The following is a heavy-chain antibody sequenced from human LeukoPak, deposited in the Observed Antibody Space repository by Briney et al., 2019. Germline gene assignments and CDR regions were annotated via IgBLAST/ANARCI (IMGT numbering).Heavy chain of an antibody. D-gene: IGHD3-10*01. Sequence: GGSLRLSCAASGFTFSSTWMTWVRQVPGKGLEWVANIKQDGSEKYYVDSVKGRFTISRDNAKNSLHLQMSSLRAEDTAVYYCARYYNPDYWGQGTLVTVSS. V-gene: IGHV3-7*01. CDR3: ARYYNPDY. J-gene: IGHJ4*02. CDR1: GFTFSSTW. CDR2: IKQDGSEK.